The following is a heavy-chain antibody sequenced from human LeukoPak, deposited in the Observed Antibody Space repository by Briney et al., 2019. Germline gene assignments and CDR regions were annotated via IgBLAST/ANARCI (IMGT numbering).Heavy chain of an antibody. CDR2: VSYDGYSK. CDR3: AKDPTPPPYYDFWSGLDY. J-gene: IGHJ4*02. D-gene: IGHD3-3*01. CDR1: GFTFVAYG. Sequence: GGSLRLSCATSGFTFVAYGMGWVRQAPGKGLEWLAVVSYDGYSKYYADSVKGRFTISRDNSKNTLYLQMNSLRPEDTAVYCCAKDPTPPPYYDFWSGLDYWGQGTLVTVSS. V-gene: IGHV3-30*18.